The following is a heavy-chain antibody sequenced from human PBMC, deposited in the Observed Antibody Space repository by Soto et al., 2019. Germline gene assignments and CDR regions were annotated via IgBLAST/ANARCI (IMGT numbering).Heavy chain of an antibody. CDR2: ISPYNDHT. J-gene: IGHJ6*02. Sequence: QVQLAQSTGEVKKPGASVRVSCKATGYTFIRYGIAWVRQAPGQGFEWMGWISPYNDHTVYAQKLQGRVTMTADTSTRTVYMNLRGLKSDDTAVYYCARGGYYDNSWGKLSHYGLDVCGQGTSVSVSS. CDR3: ARGGYYDNSWGKLSHYGLDV. D-gene: IGHD3-16*01. V-gene: IGHV1-18*01. CDR1: GYTFIRYG.